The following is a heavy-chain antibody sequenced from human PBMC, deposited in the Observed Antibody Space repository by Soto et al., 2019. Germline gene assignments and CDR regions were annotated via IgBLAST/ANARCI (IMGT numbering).Heavy chain of an antibody. J-gene: IGHJ5*02. CDR2: ISAYNGNT. Sequence: QVQLVQSGAEVKKPGASVKVSCKASGYTFTNYGISWVRQAPGQGLEWMGWISAYNGNTKYAQKLQGRVTMTTDTSTSTDYMELRSLRSDDTAVYYCARGVGSGSYYNQYNWFDPWGQGPLVTVSS. D-gene: IGHD3-10*01. CDR3: ARGVGSGSYYNQYNWFDP. CDR1: GYTFTNYG. V-gene: IGHV1-18*01.